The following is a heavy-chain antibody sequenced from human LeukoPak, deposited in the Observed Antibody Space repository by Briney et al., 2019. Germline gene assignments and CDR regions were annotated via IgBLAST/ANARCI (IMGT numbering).Heavy chain of an antibody. V-gene: IGHV3-49*04. Sequence: PGGSLRLSCAASGFTFGDYALSWVRQAPGKGLEWIGFIRSRPYSGTAEYAPSVRGRFTISKEDSETTAYLQMNSLKTEDTAVYYCTRTPLWCRSISCYYFDFWGQGTLVTVSS. CDR1: GFTFGDYA. J-gene: IGHJ4*02. D-gene: IGHD3-3*02. CDR3: TRTPLWCRSISCYYFDF. CDR2: IRSRPYSGTA.